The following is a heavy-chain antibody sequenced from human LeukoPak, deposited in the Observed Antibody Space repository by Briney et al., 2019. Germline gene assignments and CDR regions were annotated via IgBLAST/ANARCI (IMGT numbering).Heavy chain of an antibody. J-gene: IGHJ4*02. V-gene: IGHV3-23*01. Sequence: HPGGSLRLSCAASGFTFSDYYMSWIRQAPGRGLEWVATLSGSGAGTYYSDSVQGRFTISRDNSKRTLFLQMNSLRAEDTAFYYCARSVTLGYSLFDYWGQGTLVTVSS. CDR3: ARSVTLGYSLFDY. CDR1: GFTFSDYY. CDR2: LSGSGAGT. D-gene: IGHD3-22*01.